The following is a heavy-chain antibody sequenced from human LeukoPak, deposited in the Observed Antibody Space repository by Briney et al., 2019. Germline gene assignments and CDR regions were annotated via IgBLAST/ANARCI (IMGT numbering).Heavy chain of an antibody. CDR3: ARQAYYSESGSWTGFDY. J-gene: IGHJ4*02. CDR2: IYRNDNT. V-gene: IGHV4-59*08. D-gene: IGHD3-10*01. CDR1: GGSINGWY. Sequence: SETQSLTCTVSGGSINGWYWNWIRQPPGNGLEWIGYIYRNDNTNYNPSLKSRVTMSVDTSKNQFSLRLSSVTAADTAVYYCARQAYYSESGSWTGFDYWGQGTLVPVSS.